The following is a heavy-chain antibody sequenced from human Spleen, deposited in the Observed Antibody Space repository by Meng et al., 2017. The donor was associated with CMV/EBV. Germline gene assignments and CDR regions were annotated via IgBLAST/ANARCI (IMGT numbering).Heavy chain of an antibody. D-gene: IGHD2-21*01. CDR3: ASRSYSYYGMDV. J-gene: IGHJ6*02. CDR1: GGSISNYY. V-gene: IGHV4-59*01. CDR2: IYYSGST. Sequence: SETLSLTCTVSGGSISNYYWTWVRQPPGKGLEYIGYIYYSGSTNYNPSLKSRVTISVDRSENQFSLKLSSVTAADTAVYYCASRSYSYYGMDVWGPGSTVTVSS.